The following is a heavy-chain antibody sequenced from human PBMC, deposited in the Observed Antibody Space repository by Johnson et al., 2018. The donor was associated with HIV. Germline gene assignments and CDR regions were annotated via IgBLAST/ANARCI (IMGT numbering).Heavy chain of an antibody. D-gene: IGHD6-13*01. Sequence: MLLVESGGGVVQPGRSLRLSCAASGFTVSNNYMHWVRQAPGKGLEWVSAIGTAGDTFYADSVQGRFTISRDNSKNTLDLHMNSLRVEDTAVYYCASFAAAGDAFDIWGQGTMVTVSS. CDR3: ASFAAAGDAFDI. CDR2: IGTAGDT. CDR1: GFTVSNNY. J-gene: IGHJ3*02. V-gene: IGHV3-66*01.